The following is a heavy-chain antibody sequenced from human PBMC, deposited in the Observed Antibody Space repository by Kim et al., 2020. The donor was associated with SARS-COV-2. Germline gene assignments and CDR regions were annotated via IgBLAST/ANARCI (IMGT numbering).Heavy chain of an antibody. V-gene: IGHV3-21*01. Sequence: GGSLRLSCAASGFTFSSYSMNWVRQAPGKGLEWVSSISSSSSYIYYADSVKGRFTISRDNAKNSLYLQMNSLRAEDTAVYYCARDGARPQLGKGSLDYYYGMDVWGQGTTVTVSS. D-gene: IGHD7-27*01. CDR3: ARDGARPQLGKGSLDYYYGMDV. CDR2: ISSSSSYI. CDR1: GFTFSSYS. J-gene: IGHJ6*02.